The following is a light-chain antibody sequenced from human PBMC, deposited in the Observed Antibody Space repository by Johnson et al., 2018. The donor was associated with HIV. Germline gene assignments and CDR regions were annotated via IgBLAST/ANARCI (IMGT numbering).Light chain of an antibody. CDR3: GTWDGSLSAGV. V-gene: IGLV1-51*02. CDR1: SSNIGNNY. Sequence: QSVLTQPPSVSAAPGQKVTISCSGSSSNIGNNYVSWYQQLPGTAPKLLIYENNKRPSGIPDRFSGSKSGTSATLDITGLQTGDEADYYCGTWDGSLSAGVFGAGTNVTVL. J-gene: IGLJ1*01. CDR2: ENN.